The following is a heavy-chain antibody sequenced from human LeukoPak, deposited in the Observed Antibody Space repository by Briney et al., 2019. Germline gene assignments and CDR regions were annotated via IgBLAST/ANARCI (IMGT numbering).Heavy chain of an antibody. D-gene: IGHD5-18*01. J-gene: IGHJ4*02. CDR2: VSDDGNTK. V-gene: IGHV3-30-3*01. CDR3: ARDARGYSYGPGFDY. CDR1: GFTFSRYS. Sequence: GRSLRLSCAASGFTFSRYSIHWLRQAPGEGLVWVAVVSDDGNTKYYADFVKGRFTISRDNAKNSLYLQMNSLRAEDTAVYYCARDARGYSYGPGFDYWGQGTLVTVSS.